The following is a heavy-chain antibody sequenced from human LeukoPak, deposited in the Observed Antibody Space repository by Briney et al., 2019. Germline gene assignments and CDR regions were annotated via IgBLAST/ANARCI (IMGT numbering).Heavy chain of an antibody. D-gene: IGHD3-22*01. Sequence: GGSLRLSCAASGFTFTNYRMTWVRQAPEKGLEWVSSISSTSGYIFYADSVQGRFTISRDNAKSSLYLQMNSLRAEDTAVYYCARVHDSSGYSDYWGQGTLVTVSS. CDR3: ARVHDSSGYSDY. CDR2: ISSTSGYI. CDR1: GFTFTNYR. J-gene: IGHJ4*02. V-gene: IGHV3-21*01.